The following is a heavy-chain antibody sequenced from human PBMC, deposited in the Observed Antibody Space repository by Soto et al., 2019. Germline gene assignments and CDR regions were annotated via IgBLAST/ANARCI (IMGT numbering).Heavy chain of an antibody. CDR1: GFTFSCCY. CDR2: INSDGTAT. D-gene: IGHD2-21*01. V-gene: IGHV3-74*01. J-gene: IGHJ4*02. Sequence: GWSLRLSCAASGFTFSCCYMHWVRQAPGKGLVWVSLINSDGTATSYADSVKGRFTVSRDNAKNTLYLQMDSLRVEDTAVYYCTNFGGDSPRWGQGTLGTVSS. CDR3: TNFGGDSPR.